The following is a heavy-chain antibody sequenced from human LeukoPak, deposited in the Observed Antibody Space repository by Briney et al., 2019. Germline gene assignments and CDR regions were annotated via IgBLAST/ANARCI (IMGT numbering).Heavy chain of an antibody. CDR1: GGSFSGYY. CDR2: INHSGST. CDR3: ARNYYYYMDV. Sequence: PSETLSLTCAVYGGSFSGYYWSWIRQPPGKGLEWIEEINHSGSTNYNPSLKSRVTISVDTSKNQFSLKLSSVTAADTAVYYCARNYYYYMDVWGKGTTVTISS. J-gene: IGHJ6*03. V-gene: IGHV4-34*01.